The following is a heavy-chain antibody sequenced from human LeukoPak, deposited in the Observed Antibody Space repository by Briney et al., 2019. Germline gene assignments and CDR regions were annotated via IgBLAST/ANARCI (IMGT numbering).Heavy chain of an antibody. D-gene: IGHD6-19*01. J-gene: IGHJ6*03. CDR1: GGSISSSSYY. V-gene: IGHV4-39*07. CDR2: IYYSGST. Sequence: SETLSLTCTVSGGSISSSSYYWGWIRQPPGKGLEWIGSIYYSGSTYYNPSLKSRVTISVDTSKNQFSLKLSSVTAADTAVYYCARVVRGGAVALKGYYYMDVWGKGTTVTVSS. CDR3: ARVVRGGAVALKGYYYMDV.